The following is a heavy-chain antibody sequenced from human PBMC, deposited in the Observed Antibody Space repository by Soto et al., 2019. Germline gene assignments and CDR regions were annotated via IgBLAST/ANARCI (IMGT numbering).Heavy chain of an antibody. V-gene: IGHV1-69*01. CDR2: IIPVFGTA. CDR3: ARSAVGQYSSRWYWFDP. Sequence: QVQLVQSGAEVKKPGSSVKVSCKASGGTFSSYAISWVRQAPGQGLEWMGGIIPVFGTANYAQKFQGRVRITADEYTSTGYRELSSLTSEDTAVYYCARSAVGQYSSRWYWFDPWGQGTLVTVSS. CDR1: GGTFSSYA. D-gene: IGHD6-13*01. J-gene: IGHJ5*02.